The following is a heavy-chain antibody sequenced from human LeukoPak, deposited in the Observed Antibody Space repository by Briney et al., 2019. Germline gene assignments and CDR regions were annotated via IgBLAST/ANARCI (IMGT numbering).Heavy chain of an antibody. D-gene: IGHD3-22*01. Sequence: GGSLRLSCAASGFTFSTYWMSWVRQVPGKGLEWVANINQEGSEKYFVDSVKGRSTIFRDNAKNSLYLQINNLRAEDTAVYYCARESRGYYHDTKPGTFDIWGQGTMVTVSS. J-gene: IGHJ3*02. CDR3: ARESRGYYHDTKPGTFDI. CDR1: GFTFSTYW. CDR2: INQEGSEK. V-gene: IGHV3-7*01.